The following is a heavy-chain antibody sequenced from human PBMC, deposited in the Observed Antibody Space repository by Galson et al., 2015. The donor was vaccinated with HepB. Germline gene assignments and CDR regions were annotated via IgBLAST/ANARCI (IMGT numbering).Heavy chain of an antibody. CDR2: TYYRSAWYN. V-gene: IGHV6-1*01. CDR1: GDSVSSNTAA. Sequence: CAISGDSVSSNTAAWNWIRQSPSRGLEWLGRTYYRSAWYNDYAGSVRSRITINPDTSKNQFSLQLSSVTPEDTAVYYCAVGKATTYFFDYWGQGSLVTVSS. CDR3: AVGKATTYFFDY. D-gene: IGHD5-24*01. J-gene: IGHJ4*02.